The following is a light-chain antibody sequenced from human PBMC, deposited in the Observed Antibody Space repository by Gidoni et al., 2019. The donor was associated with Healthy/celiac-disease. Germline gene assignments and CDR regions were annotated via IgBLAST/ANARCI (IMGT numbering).Light chain of an antibody. J-gene: IGKJ1*01. Sequence: DIQMTQSPSSRSASVGDRVTITCRASQSISSYLNWYQQKPGKAPKLLIYAESSLQSGVPSRFSGSGSGTDLTLTISSLQPEDFATYYCQQSYSTPRTFGQGTKVEIK. CDR2: AES. CDR3: QQSYSTPRT. V-gene: IGKV1-39*01. CDR1: QSISSY.